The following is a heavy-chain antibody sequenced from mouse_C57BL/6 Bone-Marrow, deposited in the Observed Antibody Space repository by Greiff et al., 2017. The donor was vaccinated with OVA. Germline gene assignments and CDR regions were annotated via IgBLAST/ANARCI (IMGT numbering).Heavy chain of an antibody. CDR3: ARESLLWPYYFDY. CDR2: IDPSDSYT. CDR1: GYTFTSYW. Sequence: QVQLQQSGAELVKPGASVKLSCKASGYTFTSYWMQWVKQRPGQGLEWIGEIDPSDSYTNYNQKFKGKATLTVDTSSSTAYMQLRSLTSEDSAVYYCARESLLWPYYFDYWGQGTTLTVSS. J-gene: IGHJ2*01. D-gene: IGHD2-10*01. V-gene: IGHV1-50*01.